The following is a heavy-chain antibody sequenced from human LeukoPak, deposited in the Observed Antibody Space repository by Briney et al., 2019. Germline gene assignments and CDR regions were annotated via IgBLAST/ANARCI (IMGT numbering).Heavy chain of an antibody. J-gene: IGHJ4*02. V-gene: IGHV3-13*01. CDR2: IGIRGDT. D-gene: IGHD6-19*01. Sequence: GGSLRLSCAASGFTFIDYDMHWVRQVIGKGLEWVSAIGIRGDTHYSGSVKGRFTISRENAESSLYLQVNSLRAEDTAVYYCARGGIQVSGIDEFDYWGQGTLVTVSS. CDR3: ARGGIQVSGIDEFDY. CDR1: GFTFIDYD.